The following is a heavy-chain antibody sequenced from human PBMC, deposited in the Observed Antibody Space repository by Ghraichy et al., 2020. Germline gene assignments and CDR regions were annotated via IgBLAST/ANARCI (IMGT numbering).Heavy chain of an antibody. CDR1: GGSVSSGSYY. CDR3: ARVVGGSYDAADY. D-gene: IGHD1-26*01. CDR2: IYYSGST. V-gene: IGHV4-61*01. Sequence: SETLSLTCTVSGGSVSSGSYYWSWIRQPPGKGLEWIGYIYYSGSTNYNPSLKSRVTISVDTSKNQFSPKLSSVTAADTAVYYCARVVGGSYDAADYWGQGTLVTVSS. J-gene: IGHJ4*02.